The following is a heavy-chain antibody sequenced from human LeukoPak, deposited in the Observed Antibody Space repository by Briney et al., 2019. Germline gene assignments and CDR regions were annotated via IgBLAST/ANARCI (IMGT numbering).Heavy chain of an antibody. CDR2: INSDGSST. Sequence: GGSLRLSCAASGFTFGTYWMHWVRQAPGKGLVWVSRINSDGSSTSYADSVRGRFTISRDNAKNTLYLQMNSLRAEDTAVYYCARGRGAAAEDYWGQGTLVTVSS. V-gene: IGHV3-74*01. D-gene: IGHD6-13*01. CDR3: ARGRGAAAEDY. J-gene: IGHJ4*02. CDR1: GFTFGTYW.